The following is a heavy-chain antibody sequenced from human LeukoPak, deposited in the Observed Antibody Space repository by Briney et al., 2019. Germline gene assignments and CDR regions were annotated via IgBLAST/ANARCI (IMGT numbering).Heavy chain of an antibody. CDR3: ANRGYQYYFDS. CDR2: IIGSGGST. CDR1: GFTFSSYA. D-gene: IGHD3-22*01. Sequence: GGSLRLSCVASGFTFSSYAMSWVRQAPGKGLERVSAIIGSGGSTSYADSVKRRFTISRDNSKNTLYLQMNSLRAEDTAVYYCANRGYQYYFDSWGQGTLVTVSS. V-gene: IGHV3-23*01. J-gene: IGHJ4*02.